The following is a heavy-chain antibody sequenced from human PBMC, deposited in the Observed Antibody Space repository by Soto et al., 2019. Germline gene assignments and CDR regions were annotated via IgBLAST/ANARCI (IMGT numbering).Heavy chain of an antibody. CDR3: AREGSGSWSLENWFDP. J-gene: IGHJ5*02. CDR2: IWYDGSNK. Sequence: GGSLRLSCAASGFTFSSYGMHWVRQAPGKGLEWVAVIWYDGSNKYYADSVKGRFTISRDNSKNTLYLQMNSLRAEDTAVYYCAREGSGSWSLENWFDPWGQGTLVTVSS. CDR1: GFTFSSYG. V-gene: IGHV3-33*01. D-gene: IGHD1-26*01.